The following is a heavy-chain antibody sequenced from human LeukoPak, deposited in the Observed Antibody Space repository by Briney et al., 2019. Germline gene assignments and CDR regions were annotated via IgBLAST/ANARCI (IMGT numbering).Heavy chain of an antibody. D-gene: IGHD3-9*01. CDR1: GFTFSSYG. J-gene: IGHJ4*02. CDR3: ARDSHNPYYDILTGYYSG. V-gene: IGHV3-33*01. Sequence: GGSLRLSCAASGFTFSSYGMHWVRQAPGKGLEWVAVIWYDGSNKYYADSVKGRFTISRDNSKNTLYLQMNSLGAEDTAVYYCARDSHNPYYDILTGYYSGWGQGTLVTVSS. CDR2: IWYDGSNK.